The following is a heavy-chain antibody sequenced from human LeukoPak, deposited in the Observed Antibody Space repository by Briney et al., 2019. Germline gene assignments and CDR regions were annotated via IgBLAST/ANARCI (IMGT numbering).Heavy chain of an antibody. Sequence: GGSLRLSCAASGFTFSSYSMNWVRQAPGKGLEWVANIKQDGSEKYYVDSVKGRFTISRDNAKNSLYLQMNSLRAEDTAVYYCAREGDIVVVPAANPFFDYWGQGTLVTVSS. CDR2: IKQDGSEK. D-gene: IGHD2-2*01. CDR3: AREGDIVVVPAANPFFDY. J-gene: IGHJ4*02. CDR1: GFTFSSYS. V-gene: IGHV3-7*01.